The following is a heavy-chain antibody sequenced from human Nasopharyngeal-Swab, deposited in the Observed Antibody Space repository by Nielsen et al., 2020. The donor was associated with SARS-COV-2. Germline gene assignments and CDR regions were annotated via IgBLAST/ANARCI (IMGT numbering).Heavy chain of an antibody. J-gene: IGHJ4*02. V-gene: IGHV4-59*08. D-gene: IGHD1-26*01. CDR3: ARLSPSSGSYYFDY. CDR2: IYYSGST. CDR1: GCSISSYY. Sequence: SETLSLTCTVPGCSISSYYWSWIRQPPGKGLEWIGYIYYSGSTNYNPSLKSRVTISVDTSKNKSSLKLSSVTAADTAVYYCARLSPSSGSYYFDYWGQGTLVTVSS.